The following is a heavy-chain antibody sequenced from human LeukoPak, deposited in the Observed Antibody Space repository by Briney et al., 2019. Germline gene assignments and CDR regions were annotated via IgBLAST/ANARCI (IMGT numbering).Heavy chain of an antibody. J-gene: IGHJ4*02. CDR3: AIGYSYGYAY. CDR1: GGSFSDYY. V-gene: IGHV4-34*01. Sequence: SETLSLTCAVYGGSFSDYYWSWIRQPPGKGLEWIGEINHSGSTNYNPSLKSRVTISVDTSKNQFSLKLSSVTAADTAVYYCAIGYSYGYAYWGQGTLVTVSS. CDR2: INHSGST. D-gene: IGHD5-18*01.